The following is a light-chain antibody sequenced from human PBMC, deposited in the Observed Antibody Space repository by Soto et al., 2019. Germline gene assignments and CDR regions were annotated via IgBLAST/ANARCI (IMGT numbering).Light chain of an antibody. CDR1: QNIRSY. J-gene: IGKJ1*01. V-gene: IGKV1-39*01. Sequence: DIQMTQSPSSLPASVGDSVTITCRASQNIRSYVNWYQQKAGKAPNLLIYAAASLQSGVPSRFRGFGAGTDFTLTITSLQAEDFATYYCQQTYSPPWTFGQGTKVDIK. CDR3: QQTYSPPWT. CDR2: AAA.